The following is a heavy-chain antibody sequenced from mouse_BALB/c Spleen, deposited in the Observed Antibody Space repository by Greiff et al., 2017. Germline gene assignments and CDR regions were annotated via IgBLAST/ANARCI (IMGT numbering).Heavy chain of an antibody. J-gene: IGHJ4*01. Sequence: VMLVESGAELVRPGTSVKVSCKASGYAFTNYLIEWVKQRPGQGLEWIGVINPGSGGTNYNEKFKGKATLTADKSSSTAYMQLSSLTSDDSAVYFCARSPYGKDYAMDYWGQGTSVTVSS. CDR2: INPGSGGT. CDR1: GYAFTNYL. V-gene: IGHV1-54*03. D-gene: IGHD2-10*02. CDR3: ARSPYGKDYAMDY.